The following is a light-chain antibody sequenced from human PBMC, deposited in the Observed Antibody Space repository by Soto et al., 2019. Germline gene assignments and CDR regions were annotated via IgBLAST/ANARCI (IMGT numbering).Light chain of an antibody. CDR1: QSVSRW. Sequence: DIQMTKSPSTLSASVGDTVTITCRASQSVSRWLAWYQQKPGKAPKLLLYEVSTLQSGVPSIFSGGGSGTEFTITISSLQPDDFATYYCQQHKDFSAKFGQGNKVEIK. V-gene: IGKV1-5*03. CDR2: EVS. J-gene: IGKJ1*01. CDR3: QQHKDFSAK.